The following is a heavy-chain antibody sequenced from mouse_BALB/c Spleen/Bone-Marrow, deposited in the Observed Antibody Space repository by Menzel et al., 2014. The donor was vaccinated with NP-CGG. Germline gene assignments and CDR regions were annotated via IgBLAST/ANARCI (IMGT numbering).Heavy chain of an antibody. CDR3: ARSPGKVNY. D-gene: IGHD1-3*01. Sequence: DVQLQESGAELVKPGASVKLSCTASGFNIKDSYIHWVKRRPEQGLEWIGRIDPANGNTNYDPKFRGKATITADTSSNTAYLHLNSLTSEDTAVYYCARSPGKVNYWGQGTLVTVSA. CDR1: GFNIKDSY. J-gene: IGHJ3*01. CDR2: IDPANGNT. V-gene: IGHV14-3*02.